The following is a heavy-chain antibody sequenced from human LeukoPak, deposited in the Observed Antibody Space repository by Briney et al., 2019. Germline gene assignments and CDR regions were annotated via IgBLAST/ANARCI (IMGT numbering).Heavy chain of an antibody. D-gene: IGHD2-2*01. CDR1: GITFSLYW. CDR3: GRLAHNAWYAIDF. V-gene: IGHV3-7*01. CDR2: IKEDGSEK. J-gene: IGHJ4*02. Sequence: GGSLRLSCAASGITFSLYWMSWVRQAPGKGLEWVANIKEDGSEKYYVDSVKGRFTISRDNPKNSLYLQINNLRAEDTAVYYCGRLAHNAWYAIDFWGQGTLVTVSS.